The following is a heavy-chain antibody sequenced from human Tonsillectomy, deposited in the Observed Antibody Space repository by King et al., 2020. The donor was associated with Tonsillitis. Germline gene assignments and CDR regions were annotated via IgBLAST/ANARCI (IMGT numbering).Heavy chain of an antibody. J-gene: IGHJ4*02. D-gene: IGHD6-19*01. CDR1: GFTFSSYG. CDR3: AQGGLYGSSGWWYAY. Sequence: VQLVESGGGVVQPGRSLRLSCAASGFTFSSYGMHWVRQAPGKGLEWVAVISYDGSNKYYADSVKGRFTISRDNSKNTLYLQMNSLRAEDTAGYYCAQGGLYGSSGWWYAYWGQGTLVTVSS. CDR2: ISYDGSNK. V-gene: IGHV3-30*18.